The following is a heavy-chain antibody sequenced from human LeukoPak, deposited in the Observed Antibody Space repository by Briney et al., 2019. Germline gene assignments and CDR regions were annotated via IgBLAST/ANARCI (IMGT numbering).Heavy chain of an antibody. Sequence: GGSQRLSCAVSGFLFSIYEMNWVRQAPGRGLEWVSNIGSSGTTRYYTDSVKGRFSIPRDNDKNSLYLQMNRLRVEDTGVYYCALLAVASDFDYWGQGALVTVSS. V-gene: IGHV3-48*03. CDR2: IGSSGTTR. D-gene: IGHD6-19*01. J-gene: IGHJ4*02. CDR1: GFLFSIYE. CDR3: ALLAVASDFDY.